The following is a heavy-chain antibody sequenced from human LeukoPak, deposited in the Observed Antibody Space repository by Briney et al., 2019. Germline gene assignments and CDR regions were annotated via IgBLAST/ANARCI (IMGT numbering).Heavy chain of an antibody. J-gene: IGHJ6*02. CDR3: AKGSARFLEWLLYSYYGMDV. Sequence: PGGSLRLSCAASGFTFSSYAMSWVRQAPGKGLEWVSAISGSGGSTYYADSVKGRFTISRDNSKNTLYLQMNSLRAEDTAAYYCAKGSARFLEWLLYSYYGMDVWGQGTTVTVSS. V-gene: IGHV3-23*01. D-gene: IGHD3-3*01. CDR2: ISGSGGST. CDR1: GFTFSSYA.